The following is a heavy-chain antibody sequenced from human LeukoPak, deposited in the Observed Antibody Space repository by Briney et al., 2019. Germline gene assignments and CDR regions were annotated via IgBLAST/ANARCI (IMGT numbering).Heavy chain of an antibody. CDR3: ARGWDIVLMVYATPNGMDV. J-gene: IGHJ6*02. D-gene: IGHD2-8*01. Sequence: GGPLRLSCAASGFSFSSYEMNCVRQAPGKGLEWVSSISSSSSYIYYADSVKGRFTISRDNAKNSLYLQMNSLRAEDTAVYYCARGWDIVLMVYATPNGMDVWGQGTTVTVSS. V-gene: IGHV3-21*01. CDR1: GFSFSSYE. CDR2: ISSSSSYI.